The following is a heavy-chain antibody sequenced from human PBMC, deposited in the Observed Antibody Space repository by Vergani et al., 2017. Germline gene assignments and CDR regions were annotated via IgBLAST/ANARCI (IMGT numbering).Heavy chain of an antibody. D-gene: IGHD3-16*02. CDR1: GGTFSSYA. Sequence: QVQLVQSGAEVKKPGSSVKVSCKASGGTFSSYAISWVRQAPGQGLEWMGGIIPIFGTANYAQKFQGRVTITADESTSSADRELSSLRSAYTSVYYCAIVTSDYVWGSYRIPNYFDYWGQGTLVTVSS. J-gene: IGHJ4*02. CDR3: AIVTSDYVWGSYRIPNYFDY. CDR2: IIPIFGTA. V-gene: IGHV1-69*12.